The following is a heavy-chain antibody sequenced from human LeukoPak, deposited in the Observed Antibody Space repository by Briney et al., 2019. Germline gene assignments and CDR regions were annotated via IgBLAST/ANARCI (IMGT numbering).Heavy chain of an antibody. CDR1: GGSFSGYY. CDR2: INHSGST. CDR3: ARSRWSGYLSGGKYYYGMDV. V-gene: IGHV4-34*01. J-gene: IGHJ6*02. Sequence: SETLSLTCAVYGGSFSGYYWSWIRQPPGEGLEWIGEINHSGSTNYNPSLKSRVTISVDTSKNQFSLKLSSVTAADTAVYYCARSRWSGYLSGGKYYYGMDVWGQGTTVTVSS. D-gene: IGHD3-3*01.